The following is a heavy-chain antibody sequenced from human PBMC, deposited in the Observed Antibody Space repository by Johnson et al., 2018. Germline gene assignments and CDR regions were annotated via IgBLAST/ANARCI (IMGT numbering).Heavy chain of an antibody. V-gene: IGHV3-30*18. CDR3: EKDADG. Sequence: QVQLVQSGGGVVQPGRSLRLSCAGSGFTFSSYAMHWVRQAPGKGLEWVAVISYDGNKKYHADSGKGRFTISRDNSKNTLYLQMNSLGGEDTAVYYCEKDADGWGQGTTVTVS. CDR1: GFTFSSYA. CDR2: ISYDGNKK. J-gene: IGHJ6*02.